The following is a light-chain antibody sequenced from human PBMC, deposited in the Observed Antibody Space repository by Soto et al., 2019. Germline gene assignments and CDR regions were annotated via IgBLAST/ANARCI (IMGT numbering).Light chain of an antibody. V-gene: IGKV3-15*01. CDR3: QQYNNWPRT. CDR1: QSVHSN. J-gene: IGKJ1*01. Sequence: ELLLTQSPSTLSLSPGERATLSCWASQSVHSNYLPWYQQNPGQAPRPLIYAASTRATGIPDRFSGGGSGTQFTLTISGLKYEDFAVYYCQQYNNWPRTFAQGTKVDI. CDR2: AAS.